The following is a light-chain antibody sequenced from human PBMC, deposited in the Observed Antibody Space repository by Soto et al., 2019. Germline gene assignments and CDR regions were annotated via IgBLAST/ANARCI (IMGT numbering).Light chain of an antibody. CDR3: QQYNNWPRT. Sequence: EIVMTQSPATLSVSPGERATFSCRASQSVSSNLAWYQQKPGQAPRLLIYGASSRATGIPVRFSGSGSGTEFTLTISNLQSEDFAVYYCQQYNNWPRTFGQGTKVDIK. V-gene: IGKV3-15*01. CDR2: GAS. CDR1: QSVSSN. J-gene: IGKJ1*01.